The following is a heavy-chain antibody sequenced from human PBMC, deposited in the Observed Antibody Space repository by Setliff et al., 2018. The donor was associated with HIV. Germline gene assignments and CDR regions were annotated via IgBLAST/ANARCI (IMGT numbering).Heavy chain of an antibody. CDR1: GGSISSHY. Sequence: SETLSLTCTVYGGSISSHYWSWIRQPPGKGLEWIGNIYYSGSTNYNPSLKSRVTISVDTSKNQFSLKLSSVTAADTAVYYCARGLYSSSWYGSYWFDPWGQGTLVTVSS. J-gene: IGHJ5*02. V-gene: IGHV4-59*11. D-gene: IGHD6-13*01. CDR3: ARGLYSSSWYGSYWFDP. CDR2: IYYSGST.